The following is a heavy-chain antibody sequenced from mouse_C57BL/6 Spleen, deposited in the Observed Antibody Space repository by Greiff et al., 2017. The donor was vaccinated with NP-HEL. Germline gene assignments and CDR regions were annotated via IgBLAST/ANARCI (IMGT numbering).Heavy chain of an antibody. V-gene: IGHV10-1*01. D-gene: IGHD3-3*01. J-gene: IGHJ4*01. CDR1: GFSFNTYA. CDR3: VRGDGGMDY. CDR2: IRSKSNNYAT. Sequence: EVQLVESGGGLVQPKGSLKLSCAASGFSFNTYAMNWVRQAPGKGLEWVARIRSKSNNYATSYADSVKDRFTISRDDSESMLYLQMNNLKTEDTAMYYCVRGDGGMDYWGQGTSVTVSS.